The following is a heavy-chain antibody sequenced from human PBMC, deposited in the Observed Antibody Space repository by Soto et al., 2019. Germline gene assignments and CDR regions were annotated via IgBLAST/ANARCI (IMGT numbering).Heavy chain of an antibody. V-gene: IGHV4-59*01. J-gene: IGHJ4*02. Sequence: QVQLQESGPGLVRPSETLFLTCTVSGESLNNYYWSWIRQPPGKGLEWIGFVHYSGSTGYNPSLKSRVTISADTSKNQLSLKVTSVTTADTAIYFCARGRVPAVWGQGTLVTVSS. CDR3: ARGRVPAV. D-gene: IGHD3-10*01. CDR2: VHYSGST. CDR1: GESLNNYY.